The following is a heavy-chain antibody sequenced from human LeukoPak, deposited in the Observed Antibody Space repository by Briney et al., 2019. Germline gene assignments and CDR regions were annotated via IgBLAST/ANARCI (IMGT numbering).Heavy chain of an antibody. CDR1: GGSISSSSYY. CDR3: ARRFFLVGATGWFDP. CDR2: IYYSGST. D-gene: IGHD1-26*01. Sequence: PSETLSLTCTVSGGSISSSSYYWGWIRQPPGKGLEWIGSIYYSGSTYYNPSLKSRVTISVDTSKNQFSLKLSSVTAADTAVYYCARRFFLVGATGWFDPWGREPWSPSPQ. J-gene: IGHJ5*02. V-gene: IGHV4-39*01.